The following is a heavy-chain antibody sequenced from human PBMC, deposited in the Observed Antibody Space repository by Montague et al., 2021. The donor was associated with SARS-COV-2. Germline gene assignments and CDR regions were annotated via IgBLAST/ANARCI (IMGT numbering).Heavy chain of an antibody. Sequence: CAISGDSVSSNRAAWNWIRQPPSRGLEWLGRTYYRSKWYNDYAVSVKSRITINPDTSKNQSSLQLNSVTPEDTAVYYCARDDPYCTNGVCYTGNWFDPWGQGTLVTVSS. CDR2: TYYRSKWYN. CDR1: GDSVSSNRAA. J-gene: IGHJ5*02. V-gene: IGHV6-1*01. CDR3: ARDDPYCTNGVCYTGNWFDP. D-gene: IGHD2-8*01.